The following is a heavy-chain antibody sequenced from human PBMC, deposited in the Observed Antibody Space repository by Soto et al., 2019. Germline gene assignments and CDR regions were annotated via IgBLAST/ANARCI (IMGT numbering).Heavy chain of an antibody. CDR3: AREQTGPDWYFDL. D-gene: IGHD7-27*01. CDR2: IYSGGST. Sequence: GGSLRLSCAASGFTVSSNYMSCVRQAPGKGLEWVSVIYSGGSTYYADSVKGRFTISRHNSKNTLYLQMNSLRAEDTVVYYCAREQTGPDWYFDLWGRGTLVTVSS. V-gene: IGHV3-53*04. CDR1: GFTVSSNY. J-gene: IGHJ2*01.